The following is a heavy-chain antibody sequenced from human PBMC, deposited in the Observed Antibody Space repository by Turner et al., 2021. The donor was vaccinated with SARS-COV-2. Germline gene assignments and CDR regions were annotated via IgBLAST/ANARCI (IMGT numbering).Heavy chain of an antibody. CDR1: GGSISHFY. D-gene: IGHD4-17*01. Sequence: QVQLQESGPRLVKPSETLSLTCSVSGGSISHFYWSWVRQPAGKGLEWIGRIYSSGSTNYNPSLKSRITMSVDTSKNHFSLRLSSVTAADTAVYYCARDGDLRRNWFDPWGQGIQVTVSS. CDR2: IYSSGST. J-gene: IGHJ5*02. V-gene: IGHV4-4*07. CDR3: ARDGDLRRNWFDP.